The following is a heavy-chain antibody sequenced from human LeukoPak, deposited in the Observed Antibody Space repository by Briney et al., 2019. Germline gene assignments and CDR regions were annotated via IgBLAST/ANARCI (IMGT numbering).Heavy chain of an antibody. J-gene: IGHJ6*03. Sequence: EASVKVSCKASGGTFSSYAISWVRQAPGQGLEWMGGIIPIFGTAHYAQKFQGRVTITADESTSTAYMELSSLRSEDTAVYYCASGPYGDYYYYYYMDVWGKGTTVTISS. CDR2: IIPIFGTA. V-gene: IGHV1-69*13. D-gene: IGHD2-21*02. CDR1: GGTFSSYA. CDR3: ASGPYGDYYYYYYMDV.